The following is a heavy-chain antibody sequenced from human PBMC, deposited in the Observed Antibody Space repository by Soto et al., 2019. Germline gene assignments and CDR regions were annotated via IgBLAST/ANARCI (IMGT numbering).Heavy chain of an antibody. CDR2: ISSSSSYI. J-gene: IGHJ4*02. CDR1: GFTFSSYS. D-gene: IGHD5-18*01. CDR3: ARDQGDTAMASFEY. V-gene: IGHV3-21*01. Sequence: GGSLRLSCAASGFTFSSYSMNWVRQAPGKGLEWVSSISSSSSYIYYADSVKCRFTISRDNAKNSLYLQMNSLRAEDTAVYYCARDQGDTAMASFEYWGQGTLVTVSS.